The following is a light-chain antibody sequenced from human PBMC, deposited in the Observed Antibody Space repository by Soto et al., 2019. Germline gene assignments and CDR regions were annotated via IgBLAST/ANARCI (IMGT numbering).Light chain of an antibody. CDR3: QQYNSYSLT. J-gene: IGKJ1*01. CDR1: QTISSW. CDR2: KAS. V-gene: IGKV1-5*03. Sequence: DIQMTQSPSTLSASVGDRFAIICRASQTISSWLAWYQQKGGQAPKLLISKASILDSGVPSRFSGSGSGTEFNLTISSLQPDDFATYYCQQYNSYSLTFGQGTKVDIK.